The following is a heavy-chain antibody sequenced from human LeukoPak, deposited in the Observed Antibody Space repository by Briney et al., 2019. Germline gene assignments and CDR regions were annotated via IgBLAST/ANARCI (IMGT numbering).Heavy chain of an antibody. CDR1: GGSISSYY. J-gene: IGHJ6*02. Sequence: SETLSLTCTVSGGSISSYYWSWIRQPAGKGLEWIGRIYTSGSINYNPSLKSRVTMSVDTSKNQFSLKLSSVTAADTAVYYCAREGPCGGYDILTGYYDYYYYGMDVWGQGTTVTVSS. V-gene: IGHV4-4*07. D-gene: IGHD3-9*01. CDR2: IYTSGSI. CDR3: AREGPCGGYDILTGYYDYYYYGMDV.